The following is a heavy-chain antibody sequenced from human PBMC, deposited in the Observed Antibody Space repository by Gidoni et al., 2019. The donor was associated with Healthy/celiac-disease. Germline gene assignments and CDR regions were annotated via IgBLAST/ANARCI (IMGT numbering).Heavy chain of an antibody. CDR2: ISSSSSYI. Sequence: EVQLVESGGGLVKPGGSLRLSSGASGSTFSGNSMNWVRQAPGKGLELVSSISSSSSYIYYADSVKGRFTLSSDNAKNSLYLQMHSLRAEDTAVYYCARERRYSGSYYFDYWGQGTLVTVSS. CDR3: ARERRYSGSYYFDY. D-gene: IGHD1-26*01. CDR1: GSTFSGNS. V-gene: IGHV3-21*01. J-gene: IGHJ4*02.